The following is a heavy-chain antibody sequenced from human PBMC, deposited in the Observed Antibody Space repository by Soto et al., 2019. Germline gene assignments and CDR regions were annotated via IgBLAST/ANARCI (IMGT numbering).Heavy chain of an antibody. CDR1: GYTFTTYG. J-gene: IGHJ4*02. V-gene: IGHV1-18*01. D-gene: IGHD2-2*01. CDR3: EREVWILRLCSTTSCYLAD. CDR2: ISVYNGDI. Sequence: QAQMVQSGAEVKKPGASVKVSCRTSGYTFTTYGVSCVRQAPGQGLEWMGWISVYNGDITYAERLQGRLTMTTDTSTSTAYMELRSLRPEDTAVYYCEREVWILRLCSTTSCYLADWGQGTLVTVSS.